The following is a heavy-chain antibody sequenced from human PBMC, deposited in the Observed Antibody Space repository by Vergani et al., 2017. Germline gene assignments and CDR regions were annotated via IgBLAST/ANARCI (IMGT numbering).Heavy chain of an antibody. D-gene: IGHD5-12*01. CDR3: AKANPRNSGYDYLYYYHAMDV. Sequence: EVQLLESGGDLVQPGGSLRLSCAASGFTFNHYAMNWVRQAPGKGLEWVSGISGSGGSTYYAGSVKGRFTISSDSSKTTLYLQMNSLSAGDTAVYYCAKANPRNSGYDYLYYYHAMDVGGQGTTVTVSS. CDR1: GFTFNHYA. CDR2: ISGSGGST. J-gene: IGHJ6*02. V-gene: IGHV3-23*01.